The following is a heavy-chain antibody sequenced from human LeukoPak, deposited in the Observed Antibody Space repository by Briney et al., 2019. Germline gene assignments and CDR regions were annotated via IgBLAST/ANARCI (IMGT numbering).Heavy chain of an antibody. V-gene: IGHV1-46*01. J-gene: IGHJ6*03. D-gene: IGHD6-6*01. Sequence: ASVKVSCKASGYTFTSYYVHWARQAPGQGLEWMGIINPSGGSTSYAQKFQGRVTMTRDMSTSTVYMELSSLRSEDTAVYYCAREPSFEYSSSPGSSGTYYYYYYYMDVWGKGTTVTVSS. CDR1: GYTFTSYY. CDR3: AREPSFEYSSSPGSSGTYYYYYYYMDV. CDR2: INPSGGST.